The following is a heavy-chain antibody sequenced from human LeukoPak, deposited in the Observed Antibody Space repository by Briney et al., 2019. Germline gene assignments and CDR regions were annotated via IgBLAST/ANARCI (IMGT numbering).Heavy chain of an antibody. CDR2: IYYSGST. CDR1: GGSFSGYY. J-gene: IGHJ4*02. Sequence: PSETLSLTCAVYGGSFSGYYWSWIRQHPGKGLEWIGYIYYSGSTYYNPSLKSRVTISVDTSKNQFSLKLSSVTAADTAVYYCARELNYYDSSGYGPFDYWGQGTLVTVSS. V-gene: IGHV4-31*11. D-gene: IGHD3-22*01. CDR3: ARELNYYDSSGYGPFDY.